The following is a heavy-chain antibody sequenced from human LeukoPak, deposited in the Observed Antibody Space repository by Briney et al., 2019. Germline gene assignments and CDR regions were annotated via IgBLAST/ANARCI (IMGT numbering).Heavy chain of an antibody. CDR2: ISYDGSNK. J-gene: IGHJ4*02. D-gene: IGHD3-10*01. Sequence: GGSLRLSCAASGFTFSSYGMHWVRQAPGKGLEGVAVISYDGSNKYYADSVKGRFTISRDNSKNTLYLQMNSLRAEDTAVYYCANMANWGQGTLVTVSS. V-gene: IGHV3-30*18. CDR1: GFTFSSYG. CDR3: ANMAN.